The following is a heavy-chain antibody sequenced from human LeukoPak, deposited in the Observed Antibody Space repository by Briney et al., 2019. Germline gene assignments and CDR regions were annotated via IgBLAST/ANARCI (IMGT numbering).Heavy chain of an antibody. V-gene: IGHV4-4*07. J-gene: IGHJ6*03. CDR1: GGSISSYY. CDR2: IYTSGST. Sequence: SETLSLTCIVSGGSISSYYWSWIRQPAGKGLEWIGRIYTSGSTNYNPSLKSRVTISIDTSKNQFSLRLTSVTAADTAVYYCARDLDTTVTMKGMDVWGKGTTVTVSS. CDR3: ARDLDTTVTMKGMDV. D-gene: IGHD4-17*01.